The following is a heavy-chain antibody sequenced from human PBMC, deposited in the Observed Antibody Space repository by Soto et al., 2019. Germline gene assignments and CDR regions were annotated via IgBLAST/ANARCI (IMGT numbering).Heavy chain of an antibody. D-gene: IGHD6-19*01. CDR3: ARAVQYSSGRLQTLYDY. V-gene: IGHV4-34*01. Sequence: QVQLQQWGAGLLKPSETLSLTCAVYGGSFSGYYWSWIRQPPGKGLEWIGEINHSGSTNYNPSLKSRVTISVDTSKNQFSLKLSSVTAADTAVYYCARAVQYSSGRLQTLYDYWGQGTLVTVSS. J-gene: IGHJ4*02. CDR1: GGSFSGYY. CDR2: INHSGST.